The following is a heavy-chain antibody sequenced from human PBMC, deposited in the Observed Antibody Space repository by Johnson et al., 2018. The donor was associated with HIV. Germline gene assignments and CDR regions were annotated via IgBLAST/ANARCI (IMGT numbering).Heavy chain of an antibody. CDR3: AREWGVGDYYVSGILDAFDI. CDR2: IKQDGSEK. Sequence: MQLVESGGGLVQPGGSPRLSCAASGFTLSSYWMSWVRQAPGKGLEWVANIKQDGSEKYYVDSVKGRFTISRDNAKNSLYLQMNSLRAEDTAVYYCAREWGVGDYYVSGILDAFDIWGQGTMVTVSS. D-gene: IGHD3-10*02. J-gene: IGHJ3*02. V-gene: IGHV3-7*05. CDR1: GFTLSSYW.